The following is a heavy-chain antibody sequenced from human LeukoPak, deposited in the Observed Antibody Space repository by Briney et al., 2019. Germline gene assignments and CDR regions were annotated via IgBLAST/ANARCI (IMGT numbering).Heavy chain of an antibody. CDR1: GGTFSSYA. CDR2: IIPIHGTT. Sequence: ASVKVSCKASGGTFSSYAISWVRQAPGQGLEWMGAIIPIHGTTNSAQKFQGRVTITADESTSTAYMELSSLSSEDTAVYYCARGSSSSWYNPFDYWGQGTLVTVSS. CDR3: ARGSSSSWYNPFDY. V-gene: IGHV1-69*13. D-gene: IGHD6-13*01. J-gene: IGHJ4*02.